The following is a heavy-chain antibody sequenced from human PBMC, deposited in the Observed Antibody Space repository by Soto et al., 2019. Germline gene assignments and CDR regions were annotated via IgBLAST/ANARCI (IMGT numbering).Heavy chain of an antibody. CDR2: ISAYNGNT. Sequence: QVQLVQSGAEVKKPGASVKVSCKASGYTFTSYGISWVRQAPGQGLEWMGWISAYNGNTNYAQKLQGRVTMTTDTSTSTAYMELRSLGSDDTAVYYCARDLAWSGHHAKPLPDFEYWGQGTLVTVSS. V-gene: IGHV1-18*01. D-gene: IGHD3-3*01. J-gene: IGHJ4*02. CDR3: ARDLAWSGHHAKPLPDFEY. CDR1: GYTFTSYG.